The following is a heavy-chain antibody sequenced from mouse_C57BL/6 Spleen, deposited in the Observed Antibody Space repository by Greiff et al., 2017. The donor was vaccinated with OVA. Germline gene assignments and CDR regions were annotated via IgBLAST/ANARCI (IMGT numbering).Heavy chain of an antibody. CDR1: GFPFSSYA. J-gene: IGHJ3*01. CDR2: ISDGGSYT. CDR3: ARDQYDPWFAY. Sequence: EVKLVESGGGLVKPGGSLKLSCAASGFPFSSYAMSWVRQTPEKRLEWVATISDGGSYTYYPDNVKGRFTISRDNAKNNLYLQMSHLKSEDTAMYYCARDQYDPWFAYWGQGTLVTVSA. D-gene: IGHD2-3*01. V-gene: IGHV5-4*01.